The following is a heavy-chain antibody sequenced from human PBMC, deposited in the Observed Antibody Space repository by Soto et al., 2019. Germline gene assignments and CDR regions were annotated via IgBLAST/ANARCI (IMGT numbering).Heavy chain of an antibody. Sequence: QVQLVQSGAEVKKPGASVNVSCKASGYTFTSYGISWVRQAPGQGLEWMGWISAYNGNTNYAQKLQGRVTMTTDTSTSTAYMELRSQRSDDTAVYXXXXXXXXXXXXXXXXXDGWGQGTTVTASS. CDR1: GYTFTSYG. V-gene: IGHV1-18*01. CDR3: XXXXXXXXXXXXXXXDG. J-gene: IGHJ6*02. CDR2: ISAYNGNT.